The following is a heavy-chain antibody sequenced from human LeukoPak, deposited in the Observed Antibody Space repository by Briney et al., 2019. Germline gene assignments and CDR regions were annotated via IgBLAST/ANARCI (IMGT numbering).Heavy chain of an antibody. J-gene: IGHJ5*02. D-gene: IGHD6-13*01. Sequence: SETLSLTCAVYGGSFSGYYWSWIRQPPGRGLEWIGEINHSGSTNYNPSLKSRVTISVDTSKNQFSLKLSSVTAADTAVYYCARDSGSSWYPRGWFDPWGQGTLVTVSS. CDR2: INHSGST. CDR1: GGSFSGYY. CDR3: ARDSGSSWYPRGWFDP. V-gene: IGHV4-34*01.